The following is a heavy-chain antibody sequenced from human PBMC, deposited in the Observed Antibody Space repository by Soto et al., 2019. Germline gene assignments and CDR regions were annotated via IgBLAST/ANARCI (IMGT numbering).Heavy chain of an antibody. D-gene: IGHD6-19*01. V-gene: IGHV1-8*01. J-gene: IGHJ4*02. CDR1: GCTLTSYD. CDR2: MNPNSGNT. Sequence: YCKASGCTLTSYDIIGVRQVTPHGLEWMGWMNPNSGNTGYAQKFQGRVTMTRNTSISTAYMELSSLRSEDTAVYYCARARRPSSGWYLTPGYWGQGTRVTGSA. CDR3: ARARRPSSGWYLTPGY.